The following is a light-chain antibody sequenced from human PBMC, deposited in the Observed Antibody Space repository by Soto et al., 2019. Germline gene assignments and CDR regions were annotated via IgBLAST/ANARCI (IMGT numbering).Light chain of an antibody. Sequence: MQLTRSPSSLAASVGDSVTITCRASQGISSFLAWYQQKPGKAPKLLIYAASTLHSGVPSRFSGSGSGTDFTLTISSLQPEEFATYFCQQLNSYPITFGQGTRLEIK. V-gene: IGKV1-9*01. CDR3: QQLNSYPIT. J-gene: IGKJ5*01. CDR2: AAS. CDR1: QGISSF.